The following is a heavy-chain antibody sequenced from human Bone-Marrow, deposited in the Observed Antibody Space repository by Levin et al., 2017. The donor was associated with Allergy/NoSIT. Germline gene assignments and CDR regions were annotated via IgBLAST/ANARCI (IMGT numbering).Heavy chain of an antibody. D-gene: IGHD6-6*01. Sequence: GGSLRLSCAASGFFFSSYGMHWVRQAPGKGLEWLAVISNDGSNKYYVESVRGRFTISRDNSKNTLYLQMNSLRVEDTAVYYCAKNAGISSYYYGMDVWGQGTTVAVSS. J-gene: IGHJ6*02. V-gene: IGHV3-30*18. CDR3: AKNAGISSYYYGMDV. CDR1: GFFFSSYG. CDR2: ISNDGSNK.